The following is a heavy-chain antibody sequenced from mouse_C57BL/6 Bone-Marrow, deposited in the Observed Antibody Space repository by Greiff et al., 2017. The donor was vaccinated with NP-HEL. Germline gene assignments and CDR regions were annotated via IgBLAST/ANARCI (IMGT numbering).Heavy chain of an antibody. CDR2: IYPGDGDT. Sequence: VQLQQSGAELVKPGASVKISCKASGYEFSNYWMNWVKQRPGKGLEWIGQIYPGDGDTNYNGKFKDKATLTADKSSSTAYMPLSRLTAEDSAVYFCARGAYWGQGTLVTVSA. CDR1: GYEFSNYW. CDR3: ARGAY. V-gene: IGHV1-80*01. J-gene: IGHJ3*01.